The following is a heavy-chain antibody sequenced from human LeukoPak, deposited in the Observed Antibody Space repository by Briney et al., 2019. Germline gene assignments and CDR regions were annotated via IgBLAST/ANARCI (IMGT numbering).Heavy chain of an antibody. Sequence: SETLSLTCSVYRDSFSDYYWTWIRQPPEKGLEWIGEIDHSGSTNYNPSLKSRVTISVDTSKNQFSLKLSSVTAADTAVYYCARGRLPTIDRNFDYWGQGTLVTVSS. V-gene: IGHV4-34*01. CDR3: ARGRLPTIDRNFDY. D-gene: IGHD2-15*01. CDR1: RDSFSDYY. J-gene: IGHJ4*02. CDR2: IDHSGST.